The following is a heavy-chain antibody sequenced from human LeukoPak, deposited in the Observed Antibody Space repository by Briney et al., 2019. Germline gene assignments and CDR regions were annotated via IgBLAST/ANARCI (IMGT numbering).Heavy chain of an antibody. J-gene: IGHJ6*02. CDR2: IHSGGST. V-gene: IGHV4-4*07. D-gene: IGHD3-3*01. Sequence: SETLSLTCSVSSGSLISDYWTWIRQPAGKGLEWIGRIHSGGSTDYNPSLRSRVTMSLDTSKSQFSLRLSSVTAAETAVYYCARDRPPFDFDVWGQGTTVTVSS. CDR1: SGSLISDY. CDR3: ARDRPPFDFDV.